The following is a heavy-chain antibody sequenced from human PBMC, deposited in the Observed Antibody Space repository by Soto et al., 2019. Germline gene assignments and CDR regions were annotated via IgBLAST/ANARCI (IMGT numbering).Heavy chain of an antibody. V-gene: IGHV1-18*01. J-gene: IGHJ3*02. CDR2: ISAYNGNT. Sequence: ASVKVSCKASGYTFTSYGISWVRQAPGQGLEWMGWISAYNGNTNYAQKLQGRVTMTTDTSTSTAYMELSSLRSEDTAVYYCARDREAYYYDSSGYKDDAFDIWGQGTMVTVSS. CDR3: ARDREAYYYDSSGYKDDAFDI. D-gene: IGHD3-22*01. CDR1: GYTFTSYG.